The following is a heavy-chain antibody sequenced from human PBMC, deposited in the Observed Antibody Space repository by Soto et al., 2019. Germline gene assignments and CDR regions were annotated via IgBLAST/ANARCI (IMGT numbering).Heavy chain of an antibody. V-gene: IGHV1-69*13. J-gene: IGHJ6*02. CDR1: GGTFSSYA. D-gene: IGHD6-6*01. CDR2: IIPIFGTA. Sequence: GASVKVSCKASGGTFSSYAISWVRQAPGQGLEWMGGIIPIFGTANYAQKFQGRVTITADESTSTAYMELSSLRSEDTAVYYCATPSSNYYYGMDVWGQGTTVTVSS. CDR3: ATPSSNYYYGMDV.